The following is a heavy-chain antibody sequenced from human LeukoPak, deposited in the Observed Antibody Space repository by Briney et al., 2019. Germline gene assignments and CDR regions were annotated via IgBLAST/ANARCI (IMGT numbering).Heavy chain of an antibody. CDR2: IYYSGST. V-gene: IGHV4-39*01. CDR1: GGSISSNSYY. Sequence: SETLSLTCTVSGGSISSNSYYWGCIRQPPGKGLEWIGSIYYSGSTYYNLSLKSRVSISVDTSKNQFSLKLSSVTAADTAVYYCARNEGYSSGWYNYWGQGTLVTVSS. CDR3: ARNEGYSSGWYNY. J-gene: IGHJ4*02. D-gene: IGHD6-19*01.